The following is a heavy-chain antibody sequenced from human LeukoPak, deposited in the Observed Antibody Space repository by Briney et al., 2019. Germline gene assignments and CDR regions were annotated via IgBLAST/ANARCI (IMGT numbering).Heavy chain of an antibody. CDR3: ARDGATTMVHAFDL. D-gene: IGHD5-18*01. J-gene: IGHJ3*01. Sequence: GGSLRLSCAASGFTFSTYWMSWVRQAPGKGLEWVANIKEDGSDKYYVDSVRGRFTISRDNAKNSLNLLMISLRAEDTAIYYCARDGATTMVHAFDLWGQGTMVTVSS. CDR1: GFTFSTYW. V-gene: IGHV3-7*01. CDR2: IKEDGSDK.